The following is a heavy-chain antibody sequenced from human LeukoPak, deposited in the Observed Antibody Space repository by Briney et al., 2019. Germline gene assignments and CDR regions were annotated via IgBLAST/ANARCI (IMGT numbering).Heavy chain of an antibody. J-gene: IGHJ4*02. Sequence: ASVKVSCKASGYTFTSYGISWVRQAPGQGLEWMGWISAYNGNTNYAQKLQGRVTMTTDTSTSTAYMELRSLRSDDTAVYYCARHLMLRGVIITTFDYWGQGTLVTVSS. V-gene: IGHV1-18*01. D-gene: IGHD3-10*01. CDR2: ISAYNGNT. CDR3: ARHLMLRGVIITTFDY. CDR1: GYTFTSYG.